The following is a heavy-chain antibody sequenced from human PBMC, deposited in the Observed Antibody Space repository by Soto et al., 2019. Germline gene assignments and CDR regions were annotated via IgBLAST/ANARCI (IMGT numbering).Heavy chain of an antibody. D-gene: IGHD3-22*01. J-gene: IGHJ4*02. V-gene: IGHV4-31*03. Sequence: PSETLSLTCTVSGGSISNGCYYWSWIRQHPRKGLEWIGYIYYSGSTYYNPSLKSRVTISVDTSKNQFSLRLSSVTAGDTAVYYCARAAYSYYSSGYPHYFDYWGQGTLVTVSS. CDR1: GGSISNGCYY. CDR2: IYYSGST. CDR3: ARAAYSYYSSGYPHYFDY.